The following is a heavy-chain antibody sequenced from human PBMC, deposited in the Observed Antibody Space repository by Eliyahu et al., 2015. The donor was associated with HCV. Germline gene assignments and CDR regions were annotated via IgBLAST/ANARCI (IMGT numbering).Heavy chain of an antibody. V-gene: IGHV3-9*01. Sequence: EVQLVESGGGLVQPGRSLRLSCAASGFTFEDYAMHWVRQAPGKGLEWVSGISWNSGSIGYADSLKGRFTISRDNAKNSLYLQMKSLRVEDTALYYCAKGPYYYDSSGYYQDYFDYWGQGTLVTVSS. J-gene: IGHJ4*02. CDR1: GFTFEDYA. CDR2: ISWNSGSI. CDR3: AKGPYYYDSSGYYQDYFDY. D-gene: IGHD3-22*01.